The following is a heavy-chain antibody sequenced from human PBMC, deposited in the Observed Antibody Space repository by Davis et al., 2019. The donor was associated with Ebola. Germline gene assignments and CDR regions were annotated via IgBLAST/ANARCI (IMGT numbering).Heavy chain of an antibody. Sequence: HTGGSLRLSCAASGFTFSSYWMHWVRQAPGKGLVWVSRINSDGSSTSYADSVKGRFTISRDNAKNTLYLQMNSLRAEDTAVYYCARVLLGSSGWYGSYYYYGMDVWGQGTTVTVSS. CDR2: INSDGSST. V-gene: IGHV3-74*01. J-gene: IGHJ6*02. CDR3: ARVLLGSSGWYGSYYYYGMDV. CDR1: GFTFSSYW. D-gene: IGHD6-19*01.